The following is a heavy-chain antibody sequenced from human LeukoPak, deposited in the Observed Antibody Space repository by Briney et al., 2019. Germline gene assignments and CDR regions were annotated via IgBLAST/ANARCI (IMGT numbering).Heavy chain of an antibody. CDR2: INHSGRT. Sequence: PSETLSLTCAVYGGSFSGYYWSWIRQPPGKGLEWIGEINHSGRTSYNPSLKSRVTISVDTSKNQFSLKLSSVIAADTAVYYCARRPSGSYWADNYYYYMDVWGKGTTVTVSS. J-gene: IGHJ6*03. V-gene: IGHV4-34*01. CDR1: GGSFSGYY. CDR3: ARRPSGSYWADNYYYYMDV. D-gene: IGHD1-26*01.